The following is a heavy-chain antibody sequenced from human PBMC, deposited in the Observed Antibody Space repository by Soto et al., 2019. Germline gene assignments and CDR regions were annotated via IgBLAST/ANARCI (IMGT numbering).Heavy chain of an antibody. CDR1: GGSISSGGYY. J-gene: IGHJ4*02. D-gene: IGHD6-13*01. Sequence: SETLSLTCTVSGGSISSGGYYWSWIRQHPGKGLEWIGYIYYSGSTYYNPSLKSRVTISVDTSKNQFSLKLSSVTAADTAVYYCAAGMAAAGRYFDYWGQGTLVTVSS. V-gene: IGHV4-31*03. CDR3: AAGMAAAGRYFDY. CDR2: IYYSGST.